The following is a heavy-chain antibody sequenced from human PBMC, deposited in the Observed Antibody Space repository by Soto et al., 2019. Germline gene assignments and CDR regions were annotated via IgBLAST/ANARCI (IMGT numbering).Heavy chain of an antibody. CDR3: ARAAPIIYFDY. V-gene: IGHV4-61*01. J-gene: IGHJ4*02. CDR2: IYYSGST. CDR1: GGSVSSGSYY. Sequence: SETLSLTCTVSGGSVSSGSYYWSWIRQPPGKGLEWIGYIYYSGSTNYNPSLKSRVTISVDTSKNQFSLKLSSVTAADTAVYYFARAAPIIYFDYRGPGTLVTVSS.